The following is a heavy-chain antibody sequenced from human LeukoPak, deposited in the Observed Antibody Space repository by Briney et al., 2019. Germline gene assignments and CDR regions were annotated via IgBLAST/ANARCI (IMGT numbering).Heavy chain of an antibody. CDR3: ARDGDYINYYYYGVDV. CDR2: VSNDGSDT. V-gene: IGHV3-30*04. Sequence: PGGSLRLSCAASGFTFSTYAMHWVRQAPGRGLEWVTFVSNDGSDTYYADSVKGRFSFSSDNSKNTLYLQMNSLRVENTAVYYCARDGDYINYYYYGVDVWGKGTTVTVSS. CDR1: GFTFSTYA. D-gene: IGHD4-11*01. J-gene: IGHJ6*04.